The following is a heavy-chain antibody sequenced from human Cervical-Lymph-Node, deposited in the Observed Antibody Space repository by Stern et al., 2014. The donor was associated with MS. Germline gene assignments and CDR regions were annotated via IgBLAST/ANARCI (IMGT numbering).Heavy chain of an antibody. CDR1: GFTFGNYS. Sequence: EVQLVESGGGLVKPGGSLRLSCAASGFTFGNYSMSWVRQAPGKGLEWVSSIPSTSTYTYYADSVRGRFTISRDNAKKSLYLQMNSLRAEDTAVYYCGGNYWGQGTLVTVSS. CDR2: IPSTSTYT. CDR3: GGNY. J-gene: IGHJ4*02. V-gene: IGHV3-21*01.